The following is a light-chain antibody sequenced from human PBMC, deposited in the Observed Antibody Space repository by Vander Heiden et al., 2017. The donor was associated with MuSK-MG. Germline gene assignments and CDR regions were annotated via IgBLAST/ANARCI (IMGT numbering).Light chain of an antibody. CDR1: QSLNNN. V-gene: IGKV3-15*01. CDR2: DAS. CDR3: QHYNNWPLS. Sequence: EIVMTQSPATLSVSPGERATLSCRASQSLNNNVAWYRQKPGQAPRLLIYDASTRASGIPARFSGSGSATDFTLTISSLQSEDFAIYYCQHYNNWPLSFGGGTKVEIK. J-gene: IGKJ4*01.